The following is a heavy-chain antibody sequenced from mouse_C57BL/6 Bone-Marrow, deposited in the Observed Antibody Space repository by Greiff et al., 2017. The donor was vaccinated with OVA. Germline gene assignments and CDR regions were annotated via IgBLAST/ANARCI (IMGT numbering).Heavy chain of an antibody. CDR2: IYPRDGST. D-gene: IGHD2-2*01. CDR1: GYTFTDHT. J-gene: IGHJ2*01. CDR3: ARAEGGLPSFDY. Sequence: VMLVESDAELVKPGASVKISCKVSGYTFTDHTIHWMKQRPEQGLEWIGYIYPRDGSTKYNEKFKGKATLTADKSSSTAYMQLNSLTSEDSAVYFCARAEGGLPSFDYWGQGTTLTVSS. V-gene: IGHV1-78*01.